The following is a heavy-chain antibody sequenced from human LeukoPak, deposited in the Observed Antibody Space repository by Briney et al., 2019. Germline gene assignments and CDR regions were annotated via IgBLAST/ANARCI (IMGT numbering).Heavy chain of an antibody. CDR1: GFTFSTHA. D-gene: IGHD3-16*01. V-gene: IGHV3-23*01. CDR3: AKPSGGLVRTSIFDY. CDR2: ISGSGHNT. Sequence: GGSLRLSCAASGFTFSTHAMSWVRQAPEKGLEWVSTISGSGHNTYYADSVKGRFTISRDNSKNTLYLQMNSLRAEDTAVYYCAKPSGGLVRTSIFDYWGQGTLVTVSS. J-gene: IGHJ4*02.